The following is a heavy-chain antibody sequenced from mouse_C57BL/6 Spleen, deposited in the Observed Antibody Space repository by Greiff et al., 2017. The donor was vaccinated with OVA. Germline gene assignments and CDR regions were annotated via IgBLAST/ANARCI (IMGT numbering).Heavy chain of an antibody. D-gene: IGHD1-1*02. CDR2: LYPGSGST. V-gene: IGHV1-55*01. J-gene: IGHJ2*01. Sequence: QVQLKQPGAELVKPGASVKMSCKASGYTFTSYWITWVKQRPGQGLEWIGDLYPGSGSTNYNEKFKGKATLTVDTSSSTAYMQLSSLTSEDSAVYFCAYGPEVRAFDYWGQGTTLTVSS. CDR1: GYTFTSYW. CDR3: AYGPEVRAFDY.